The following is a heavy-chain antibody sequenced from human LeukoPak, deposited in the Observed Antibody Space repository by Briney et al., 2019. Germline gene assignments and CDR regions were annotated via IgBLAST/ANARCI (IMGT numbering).Heavy chain of an antibody. Sequence: SETLSLTCAVYGGSFSGYYWSWIRQPPGKGLEWIGEINHSGSTNYNPSLKSRVTISVDTSKNQFSLKLSSVTAADTAVYYCARSGGHYGSGSYYNVGKRYFDYWGQGTLVTVSS. J-gene: IGHJ4*02. D-gene: IGHD3-10*01. V-gene: IGHV4-34*01. CDR2: INHSGST. CDR1: GGSFSGYY. CDR3: ARSGGHYGSGSYYNVGKRYFDY.